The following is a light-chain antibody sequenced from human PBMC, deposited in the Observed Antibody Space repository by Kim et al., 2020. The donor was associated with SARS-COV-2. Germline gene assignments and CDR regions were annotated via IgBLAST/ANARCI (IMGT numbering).Light chain of an antibody. CDR2: GNS. J-gene: IGLJ3*02. Sequence: QPVTISCTGSSSNFGAGYDVHWYQHLPGTAPNLLISGNSNRPSGVPGRFSGSKSGTSASLAITGLLAEDEADYYCQAYDNSLSGWVFGGGTQLTVL. V-gene: IGLV1-40*01. CDR1: SSNFGAGYD. CDR3: QAYDNSLSGWV.